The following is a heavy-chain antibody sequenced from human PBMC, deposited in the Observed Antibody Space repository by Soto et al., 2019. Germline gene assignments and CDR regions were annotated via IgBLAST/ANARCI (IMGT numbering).Heavy chain of an antibody. CDR3: ARLPAAGIYYFDY. CDR1: GGSISSSSYY. D-gene: IGHD6-13*01. J-gene: IGHJ4*02. Sequence: PSETLSLTCTVSGGSISSSSYYWGWIRQPPGKGLEWIGSIYYSGSTYYNPSLKSRVTISVDTSKNQFSLKLSSVTAADTAVYYCARLPAAGIYYFDYWGQGTLVTVSS. V-gene: IGHV4-39*01. CDR2: IYYSGST.